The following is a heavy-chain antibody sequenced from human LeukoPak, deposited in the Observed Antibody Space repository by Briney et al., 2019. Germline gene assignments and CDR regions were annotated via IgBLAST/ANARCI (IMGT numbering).Heavy chain of an antibody. J-gene: IGHJ4*02. D-gene: IGHD1-26*01. CDR1: GFTFSSYA. V-gene: IGHV3-30*04. Sequence: GRSLRLSCAASGFTFSSYAMHWVRQAPGKGLEWVAVISYDGSNKYYADSVKGRFTISRDNFKNTLYLQMNSLRAEDTAVYYCARDFLVGAVGSLETIFDYWGQGTLVTVSS. CDR3: ARDFLVGAVGSLETIFDY. CDR2: ISYDGSNK.